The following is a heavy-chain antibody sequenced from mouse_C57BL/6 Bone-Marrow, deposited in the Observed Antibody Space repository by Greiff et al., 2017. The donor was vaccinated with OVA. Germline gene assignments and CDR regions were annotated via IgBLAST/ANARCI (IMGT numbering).Heavy chain of an antibody. V-gene: IGHV1-74*01. CDR3: ARGFTTVVASDY. CDR2: IHPSDSDT. CDR1: RYTFTSYW. D-gene: IGHD1-1*01. J-gene: IGHJ2*01. Sequence: QVQLQQPGAELVKPGASVKVSCKASRYTFTSYWMHWVKQRPGPGLEWIGRIHPSDSDTNYNQKFKGKATLTVDKSSSTAYMQLSSLTSEDSAVYGCARGFTTVVASDYWGQGTTLTVSS.